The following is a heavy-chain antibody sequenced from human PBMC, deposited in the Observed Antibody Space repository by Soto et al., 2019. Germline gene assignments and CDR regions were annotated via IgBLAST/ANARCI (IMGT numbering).Heavy chain of an antibody. J-gene: IGHJ6*02. CDR2: ISSSGSTI. Sequence: EVQLVESGGGLVQPGGSLRLSCAASGFTFSSYEMNWVRQAPGKGLEWVSYISSSGSTIYYADSVKGRFTISRDNAKNSLYLQMNSLRAEDTAVYYSAREYYYYGMDVWGQGTTVTVSS. CDR3: AREYYYYGMDV. CDR1: GFTFSSYE. V-gene: IGHV3-48*03.